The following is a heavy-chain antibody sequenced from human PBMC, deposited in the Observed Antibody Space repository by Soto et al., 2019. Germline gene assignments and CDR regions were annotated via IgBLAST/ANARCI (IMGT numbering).Heavy chain of an antibody. CDR3: ARERVSIAAAGFVYDFGMDV. CDR1: GYTFTGYY. J-gene: IGHJ6*02. Sequence: QVQLVQSGAEVKKPGASVKVSCKASGYTFTGYYMHWVRQAPGQGLEWMGWINPNSGGTNHAQKIQGRFTWTRETSISTAYMELSRLKFDDTAVYYCARERVSIAAAGFVYDFGMDVLGQGTTVTPSS. V-gene: IGHV1-2*02. D-gene: IGHD6-13*01. CDR2: INPNSGGT.